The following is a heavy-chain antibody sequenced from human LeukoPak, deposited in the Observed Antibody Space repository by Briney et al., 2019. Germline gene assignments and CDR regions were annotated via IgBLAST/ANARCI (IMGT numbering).Heavy chain of an antibody. CDR1: GFTFSSYG. CDR3: SRGSGCPFGYFDF. CDR2: IRYDGSNK. Sequence: QPGRSLRLSCAASGFTFSSYGMHWVRQAPGKGLQWVAVIRYDGSNKYYADSVKGRFTISRDNSKNTLYLQMDSLRAGDTAVYFCSRGSGCPFGYFDFWGQGTLVTVPS. V-gene: IGHV3-33*01. D-gene: IGHD3-3*01. J-gene: IGHJ4*02.